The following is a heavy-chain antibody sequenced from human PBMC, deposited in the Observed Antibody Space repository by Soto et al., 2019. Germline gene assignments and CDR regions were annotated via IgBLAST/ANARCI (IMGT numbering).Heavy chain of an antibody. Sequence: QVQLVQSGAEVKKPGSSVKVSCKASGGTFSSYAISWVRQAPGQGLEWKGGIIPIFGTANYAQKFQGRVTITADESTRTADTELSSLICEYTAVYYCASGIHDYGDYWFDPWGQGTLVTVSS. CDR3: ASGIHDYGDYWFDP. D-gene: IGHD4-17*01. CDR2: IIPIFGTA. J-gene: IGHJ5*02. V-gene: IGHV1-69*12. CDR1: GGTFSSYA.